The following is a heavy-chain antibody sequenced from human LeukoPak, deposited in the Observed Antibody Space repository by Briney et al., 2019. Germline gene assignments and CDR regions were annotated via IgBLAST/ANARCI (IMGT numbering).Heavy chain of an antibody. CDR1: GGTFSSYA. CDR2: IIPIFGTA. CDR3: VRRSLNDYSNYGDY. V-gene: IGHV1-69*05. D-gene: IGHD4-11*01. J-gene: IGHJ4*02. Sequence: ASVKVSCKASGGTFSSYAISWVRQAPGQGLEWMGGIIPIFGTANYAQKFQGRVTITTDESTSTAYMELSSLRSEDAAVYYCVRRSLNDYSNYGDYWGQGTLVTVSS.